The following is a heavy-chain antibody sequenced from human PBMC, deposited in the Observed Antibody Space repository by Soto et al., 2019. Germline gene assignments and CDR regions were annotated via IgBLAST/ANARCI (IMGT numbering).Heavy chain of an antibody. CDR2: INPSGGST. V-gene: IGHV1-46*01. J-gene: IGHJ3*01. CDR3: ATDLSMVRGVPH. D-gene: IGHD3-10*01. Sequence: GASVKVSCKASGYTFTSYYMHWVRQAPGQGLEWMGIINPSGGSTSYAQKFQGRVTMTEDTSTDTAYMELSSLRSEDTAVYYCATDLSMVRGVPHWGQGTMVTVSS. CDR1: GYTFTSYY.